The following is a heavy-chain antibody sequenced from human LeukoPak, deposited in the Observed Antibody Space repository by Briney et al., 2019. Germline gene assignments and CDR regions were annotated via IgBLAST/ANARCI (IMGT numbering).Heavy chain of an antibody. J-gene: IGHJ6*03. Sequence: GGSLRLSCAASGFNFSDYYMSWIRQAPGKGLEWVSYISSSGSTIYYADSVKGRFTISRDNSKNTLYLQMNSLRAEDTAVYYCAREQYQPFRYYYMDVWGKGTTVTISS. CDR2: ISSSGSTI. V-gene: IGHV3-11*01. CDR1: GFNFSDYY. CDR3: AREQYQPFRYYYMDV. D-gene: IGHD2-2*01.